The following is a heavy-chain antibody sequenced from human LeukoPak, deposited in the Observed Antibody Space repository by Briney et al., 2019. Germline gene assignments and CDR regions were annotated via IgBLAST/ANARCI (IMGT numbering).Heavy chain of an antibody. D-gene: IGHD2-15*01. CDR3: AKVSLGYCSGGSCYWFDY. Sequence: GGSLRLSCAASGFTFSSYAMSWVRQAPGKGLEWVSGISAGGDGTYHADPVKGRFTISRDNSKNTLYLQMNSLRAEDTAVYYCAKVSLGYCSGGSCYWFDYWGQGTLVTVSS. CDR2: ISAGGDGT. V-gene: IGHV3-23*01. CDR1: GFTFSSYA. J-gene: IGHJ4*02.